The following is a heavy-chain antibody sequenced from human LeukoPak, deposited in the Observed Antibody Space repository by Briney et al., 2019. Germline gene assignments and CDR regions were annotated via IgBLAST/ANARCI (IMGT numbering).Heavy chain of an antibody. CDR1: GFTFSTSW. V-gene: IGHV3-74*01. CDR3: ARGLGRSGYPEDYYDYMDV. J-gene: IGHJ6*03. CDR2: IDSDDSRT. Sequence: PGGSLRLSCAASGFTFSTSWMHWVRQAPGKGLEWVARIDSDDSRTIYADSVKGRFTISRDDAKNTLYLQMNSLRAEDTAVYYCARGLGRSGYPEDYYDYMDVWGKGTTVTVSS. D-gene: IGHD3-3*01.